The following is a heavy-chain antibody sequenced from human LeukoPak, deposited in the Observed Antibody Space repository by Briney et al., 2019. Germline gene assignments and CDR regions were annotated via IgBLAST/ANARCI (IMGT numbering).Heavy chain of an antibody. J-gene: IGHJ6*03. D-gene: IGHD3-3*01. V-gene: IGHV3-38-3*01. CDR3: KEGRGYDFWSGYLYYYYYYMDV. Sequence: PGGSLRLSCAASGFTVSSNEMSWVRQAPGKGLEWVSSISGGSTYYADSRKGRFTISRDNSKNTLHLQMNSLRAEDTAVYYCKEGRGYDFWSGYLYYYYYYMDVWGKGTTVTVSS. CDR2: ISGGST. CDR1: GFTVSSNE.